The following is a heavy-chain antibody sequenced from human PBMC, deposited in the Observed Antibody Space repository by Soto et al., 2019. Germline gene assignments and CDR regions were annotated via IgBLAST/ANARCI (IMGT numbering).Heavy chain of an antibody. Sequence: GGSLRLSCAASGFTFSSYWMSWVRQAPGKGLEWVANIKQDGSEKYYVDSVKGRFTISRDNAKNSLYLQMNSLRAEDTAVYYCARERDYDILALQVDYWGQRTLVTVSS. J-gene: IGHJ4*02. CDR1: GFTFSSYW. CDR2: IKQDGSEK. V-gene: IGHV3-7*04. D-gene: IGHD3-9*01. CDR3: ARERDYDILALQVDY.